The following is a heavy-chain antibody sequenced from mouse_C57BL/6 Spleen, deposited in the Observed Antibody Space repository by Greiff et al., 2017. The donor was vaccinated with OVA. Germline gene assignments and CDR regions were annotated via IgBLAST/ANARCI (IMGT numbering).Heavy chain of an antibody. Sequence: QVQLKQPGAELVKPGASVKLSCKASGYTFTSYWMHWVKQRPGQGLEWIGMIHPNSGSTNYYEKFKSKATLTVDKSSSTAYMQLSSLTSEDSAVYYCARSGVYYYIDYWGQGTTLTVSS. CDR3: ARSGVYYYIDY. V-gene: IGHV1-64*01. D-gene: IGHD1-1*01. CDR2: IHPNSGST. CDR1: GYTFTSYW. J-gene: IGHJ2*01.